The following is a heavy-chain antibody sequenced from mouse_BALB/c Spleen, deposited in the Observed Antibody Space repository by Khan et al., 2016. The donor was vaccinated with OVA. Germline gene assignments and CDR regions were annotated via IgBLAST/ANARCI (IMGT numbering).Heavy chain of an antibody. CDR1: GYTFTDYV. CDR2: IYPGTGTT. CDR3: ARSYDGAWFAY. Sequence: QVQLQQSGPELVKPGASVKMSCKVSGYTFTDYVITWVKQRTGQGLEWIGEIYPGTGTTYYNEKFKVKAKLTAEKSSNTVNMQLSSLTSEDSAVYFCARSYDGAWFAYWGQGTLVAVSA. J-gene: IGHJ3*01. V-gene: IGHV1-81*01. D-gene: IGHD1-1*01.